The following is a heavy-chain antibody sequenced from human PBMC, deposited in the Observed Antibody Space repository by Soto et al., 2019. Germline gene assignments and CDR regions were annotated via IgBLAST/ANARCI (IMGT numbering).Heavy chain of an antibody. CDR3: ARAGTGSSTSLDI. CDR2: ITSASDYI. J-gene: IGHJ3*02. V-gene: IGHV3-21*01. D-gene: IGHD3-9*01. Sequence: LRLSCVASGFMFTKSTMNWVRQAPGKGLEWVSSITSASDYIFYADSVKGRFTISRDNANNSLYLQMNSLRAEDTAVYYCARAGTGSSTSLDIWGQGTMVTVSS. CDR1: GFMFTKST.